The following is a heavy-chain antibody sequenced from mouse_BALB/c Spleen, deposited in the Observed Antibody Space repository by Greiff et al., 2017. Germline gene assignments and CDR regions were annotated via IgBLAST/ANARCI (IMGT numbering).Heavy chain of an antibody. CDR2: INPSTGYT. D-gene: IGHD1-1*01. CDR3: ARAPHYGSSHYYAMDY. Sequence: QVQLQQSGAELAKPGASVKMSCKASGYTFTSYWMHWVKQRPGQGLEWIGYINPSTGYTEYNQKFKDKATLTADKSSSTAYMQLSSLTSEDSAVYYCARAPHYGSSHYYAMDYWGQGTSVTVSS. V-gene: IGHV1-7*01. CDR1: GYTFTSYW. J-gene: IGHJ4*01.